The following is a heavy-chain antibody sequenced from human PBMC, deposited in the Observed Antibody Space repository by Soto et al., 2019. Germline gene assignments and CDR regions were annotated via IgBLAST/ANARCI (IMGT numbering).Heavy chain of an antibody. Sequence: SVKVSCKASGGTFSSYAISWVRQAPGQGLEWMGGIIPIFGTANYAQKFQGRVTITADKSTSTAYMELSSLRSEDTAVYYCAEGFDSSGYLGYWGQGTLVTVSS. CDR2: IIPIFGTA. J-gene: IGHJ4*02. D-gene: IGHD3-22*01. CDR1: GGTFSSYA. CDR3: AEGFDSSGYLGY. V-gene: IGHV1-69*06.